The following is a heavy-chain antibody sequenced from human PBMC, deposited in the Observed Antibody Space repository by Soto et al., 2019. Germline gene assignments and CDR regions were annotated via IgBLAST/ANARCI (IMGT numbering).Heavy chain of an antibody. V-gene: IGHV3-33*08. J-gene: IGHJ4*02. D-gene: IGHD3-9*01. Sequence: PGGSLRLSCAASGFTFSDYYMSWIRQAPGKGLEWVAVIWSDGNNKYYADSVKGRFTISRDNSKKTLYLQMNSLRAEDTAVYYSARVFDTYYFDSWGQGNMVTVSS. CDR3: ARVFDTYYFDS. CDR2: IWSDGNNK. CDR1: GFTFSDYY.